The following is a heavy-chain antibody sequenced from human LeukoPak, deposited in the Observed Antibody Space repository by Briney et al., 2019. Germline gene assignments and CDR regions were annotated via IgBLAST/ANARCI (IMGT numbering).Heavy chain of an antibody. CDR3: ARAPITSPFYFDY. D-gene: IGHD2-2*01. Sequence: PGGSLRLSCTASGVAIDEHGMSWVRQLPGKGLEWVSGINWSGGSAGYADPLRGRFTISRDNAKNSLYLQMDSLRAEDTALYYCARAPITSPFYFDYWGQGTLVTVSS. CDR2: INWSGGSA. V-gene: IGHV3-20*04. CDR1: GVAIDEHG. J-gene: IGHJ4*02.